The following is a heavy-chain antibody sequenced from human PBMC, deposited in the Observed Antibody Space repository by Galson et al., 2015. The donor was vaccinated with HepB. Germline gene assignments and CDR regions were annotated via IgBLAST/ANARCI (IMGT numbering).Heavy chain of an antibody. CDR1: GYTLTELS. J-gene: IGHJ6*02. Sequence: SVKVSCKVSGYTLTELSMHWVRQAPGKGLEWMGGFDPEDGETIYAQKFQGRVTMTEDTSTDTAYMELSSLRSEDTAVYYCATVIPSSSSHYYYGMDVWGQGTTVTVSS. CDR3: ATVIPSSSSHYYYGMDV. V-gene: IGHV1-24*01. CDR2: FDPEDGET. D-gene: IGHD6-13*01.